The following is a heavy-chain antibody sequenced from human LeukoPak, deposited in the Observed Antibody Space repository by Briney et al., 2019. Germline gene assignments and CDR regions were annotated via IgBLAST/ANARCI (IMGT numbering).Heavy chain of an antibody. CDR3: ARDRSRLTLNWNFDL. J-gene: IGHJ2*01. D-gene: IGHD4-23*01. CDR1: GFTFRDYY. CDR2: ISVSGSTR. V-gene: IGHV3-11*01. Sequence: GGSLRLSCAASGFTFRDYYMSWIRQAPGKGLESVSYISVSGSTRHYADSVKGRFTISRDNAKNSLYLQMNSLRAEDTAVYYCARDRSRLTLNWNFDLWGRGTLVTVSS.